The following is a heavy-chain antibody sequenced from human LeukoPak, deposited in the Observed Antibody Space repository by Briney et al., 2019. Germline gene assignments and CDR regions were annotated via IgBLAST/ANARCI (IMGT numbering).Heavy chain of an antibody. CDR3: ATYGYSSGWYYFDY. V-gene: IGHV1-24*01. D-gene: IGHD6-19*01. CDR2: FDPEDGET. CDR1: GYTLTELS. Sequence: GASVKVSYKVSGYTLTELSMHWVRQAPGKGLEWMGGFDPEDGETIYAQKFQGRVTMTEDTSTDTAYMELSSLRSEDTAVYYCATYGYSSGWYYFDYWGQGTLVTVSS. J-gene: IGHJ4*02.